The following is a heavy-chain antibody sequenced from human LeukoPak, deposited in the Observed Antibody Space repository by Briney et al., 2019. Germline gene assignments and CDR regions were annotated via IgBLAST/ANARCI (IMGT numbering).Heavy chain of an antibody. D-gene: IGHD2-21*02. CDR2: IYTSGST. J-gene: IGHJ4*02. V-gene: IGHV4-61*02. Sequence: SETLSLTCTVSGGSISSGSYYWSWIRQPAGKGLEWIGRIYTSGSTNYNPSLKSRVTISVDTSKNQFSLKLTSVTAADTAVYYCARDRWGQDTYIDYWGQGTLVTVSS. CDR3: ARDRWGQDTYIDY. CDR1: GGSISSGSYY.